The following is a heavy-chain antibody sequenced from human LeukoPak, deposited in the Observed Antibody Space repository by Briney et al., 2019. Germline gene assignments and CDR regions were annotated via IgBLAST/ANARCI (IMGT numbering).Heavy chain of an antibody. CDR2: FDPEDGET. Sequence: ASVKVSCKVSGYTLTELSMHWVRQAPGKGLEWMGGFDPEDGETIYAQKFQGRVTMTEDTSTDTAYMELSSLRSEDTAVYYCATDPLLYGSGSCVYWGQGTLVTVPS. J-gene: IGHJ4*02. D-gene: IGHD3-10*01. CDR1: GYTLTELS. V-gene: IGHV1-24*01. CDR3: ATDPLLYGSGSCVY.